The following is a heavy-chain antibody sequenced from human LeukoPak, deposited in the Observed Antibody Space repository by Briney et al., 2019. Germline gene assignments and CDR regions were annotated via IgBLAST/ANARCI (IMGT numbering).Heavy chain of an antibody. D-gene: IGHD6-13*01. CDR3: TRSSYTSSWFFY. J-gene: IGHJ4*02. V-gene: IGHV3-15*01. CDR1: GFTFSNAW. CDR2: IKSRADGGTT. Sequence: GGSLRLSCAASGFTFSNAWMSWVRQAPGKGLEWVGRIKSRADGGTTDYAAPVKGRFTISRDDSKNTLYLQMNSLKAEDTAVYYCTRSSYTSSWFFYWGQGSLVTVSS.